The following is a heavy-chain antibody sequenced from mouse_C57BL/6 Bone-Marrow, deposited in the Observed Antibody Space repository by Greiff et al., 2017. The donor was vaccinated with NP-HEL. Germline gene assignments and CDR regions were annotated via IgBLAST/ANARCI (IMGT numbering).Heavy chain of an antibody. CDR2: IYPGDGDT. CDR1: GYAFSSSW. J-gene: IGHJ2*01. Sequence: VQLQQSGPELVKPGASVKISCKASGYAFSSSWMNWVQPRPGKGLEWIGRIYPGDGDTNYNGTFKGKATLTADKSSSTAYMQLSSLTSEDSAVYFCARFGYFDYWGQGTTLTVSS. CDR3: ARFGYFDY. V-gene: IGHV1-82*01.